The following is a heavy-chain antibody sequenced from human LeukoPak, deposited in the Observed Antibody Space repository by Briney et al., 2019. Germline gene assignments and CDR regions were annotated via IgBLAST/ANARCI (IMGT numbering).Heavy chain of an antibody. CDR2: INHSGST. CDR3: ARARGGNFLRLDAFDI. D-gene: IGHD4-23*01. Sequence: SETLSLTCAVYGGSFSGYYWSWIRQPPGKGLEWIGEINHSGSTNYNPSLKSRVSISVDTSKNQFSLKLSSVTAADTAVYYCARARGGNFLRLDAFDIWGQGTMATVSS. V-gene: IGHV4-34*01. J-gene: IGHJ3*02. CDR1: GGSFSGYY.